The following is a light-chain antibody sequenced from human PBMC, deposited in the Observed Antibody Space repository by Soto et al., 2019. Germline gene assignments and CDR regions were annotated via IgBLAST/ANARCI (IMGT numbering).Light chain of an antibody. Sequence: QSVLTQPASVSGSPGQSITISCTGTSSDVGGYTFVSWYQQHPGKAPKLLIYEVSNRPSGVSNRFSGSKSGNTASLTISGLQAEDEADFYCSSYTSRSTVIFGGGTQLTVL. CDR3: SSYTSRSTVI. CDR1: SSDVGGYTF. J-gene: IGLJ2*01. CDR2: EVS. V-gene: IGLV2-14*01.